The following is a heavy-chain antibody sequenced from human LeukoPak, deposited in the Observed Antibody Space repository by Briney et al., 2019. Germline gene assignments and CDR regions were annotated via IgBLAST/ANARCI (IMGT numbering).Heavy chain of an antibody. Sequence: GGSLRLSCAASGFTFSSYAMSWVRQAPGKGLEWVSSISGSGGSTDYADSVKGRFTISRDNSKNTVYLQMNSLRAEDTAVYYCAKDLTRRYSGNYGEHYYMDVWGKGTTVTVSS. J-gene: IGHJ6*03. CDR1: GFTFSSYA. V-gene: IGHV3-23*01. CDR3: AKDLTRRYSGNYGEHYYMDV. CDR2: ISGSGGST. D-gene: IGHD4-23*01.